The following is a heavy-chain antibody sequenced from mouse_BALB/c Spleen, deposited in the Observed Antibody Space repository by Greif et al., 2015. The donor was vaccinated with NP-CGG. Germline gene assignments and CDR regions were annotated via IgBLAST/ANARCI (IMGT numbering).Heavy chain of an antibody. CDR1: GFTFTDYY. CDR2: ISNKANGYTT. V-gene: IGHV7-3*02. J-gene: IGHJ1*01. D-gene: IGHD1-1*01. Sequence: EVKLVESGGGLVQPGGSLRLSCATSGFTFTDYYMSWVRQPPGKALEWLVFISNKANGYTTEYSASVKGRFTISRDNSQSIHYLQMNTLGAEDSATYYCARDSGGSSPRYWYFDVWGAGTSVTVSS. CDR3: ARDSGGSSPRYWYFDV.